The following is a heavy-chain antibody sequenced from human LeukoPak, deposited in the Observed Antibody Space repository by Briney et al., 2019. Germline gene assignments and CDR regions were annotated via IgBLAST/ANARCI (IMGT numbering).Heavy chain of an antibody. CDR2: IYYSGST. D-gene: IGHD6-19*01. CDR1: GGSISSYY. V-gene: IGHV4-59*08. CDR3: ARHSPSQWLALDY. J-gene: IGHJ4*02. Sequence: PSETLSLTCTVSGGSISSYYWSWIRQPPGKGLEWIGYIYYSGSTNYNPSLKSRVTISVDTSKNQFSLKLSSVTAADTAVYYCARHSPSQWLALDYWGQGTLVTVSS.